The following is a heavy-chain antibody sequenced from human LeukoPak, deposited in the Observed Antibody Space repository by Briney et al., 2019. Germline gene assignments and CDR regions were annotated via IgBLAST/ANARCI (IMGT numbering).Heavy chain of an antibody. CDR2: ISYDGSNK. J-gene: IGHJ4*02. D-gene: IGHD4-17*01. Sequence: AGWSLRLSCAASGFTFSSYGMHWVRQAPGKGLEWVAVISYDGSNKYYADSVKGRFTISRDNSKNTLYLQMNSLRAEDTAVYYCAKGSDYGGYWGQGTLVTVSS. CDR3: AKGSDYGGY. V-gene: IGHV3-30*18. CDR1: GFTFSSYG.